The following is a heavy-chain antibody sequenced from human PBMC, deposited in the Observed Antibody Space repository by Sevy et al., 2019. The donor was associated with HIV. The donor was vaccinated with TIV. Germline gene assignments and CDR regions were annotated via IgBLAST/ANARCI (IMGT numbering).Heavy chain of an antibody. J-gene: IGHJ4*02. CDR3: ARGKSGYGYALNY. Sequence: GGSLRLSCAASGFTVDSNYMTWVRQAPGKGLEGVSVIHSDDTTYHADSVKDRFTISRDNFKDTLYLHMSSLRAEDTAVYYCARGKSGYGYALNYWGQGTLVTVSS. V-gene: IGHV3-66*01. D-gene: IGHD5-18*01. CDR1: GFTVDSNY. CDR2: IHSDDTT.